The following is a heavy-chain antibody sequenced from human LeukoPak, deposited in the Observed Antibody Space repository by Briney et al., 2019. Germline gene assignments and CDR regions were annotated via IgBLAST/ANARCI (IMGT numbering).Heavy chain of an antibody. V-gene: IGHV1-18*01. CDR1: GYTFTAYT. D-gene: IGHD3-9*01. CDR3: ARSPARGYDILTGYNDY. J-gene: IGHJ4*02. Sequence: ASVKVSCKASGYTFTAYTISWVRQAPGQGLEWMGWISGYNGNTNYAQKVQGSVTMTTDTSTGTAYMELRSLRSDDTAVYYCARSPARGYDILTGYNDYWGQGTLVTVSS. CDR2: ISGYNGNT.